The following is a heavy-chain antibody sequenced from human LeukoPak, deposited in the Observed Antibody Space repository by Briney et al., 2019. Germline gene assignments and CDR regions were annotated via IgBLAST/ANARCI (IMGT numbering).Heavy chain of an antibody. J-gene: IGHJ4*02. D-gene: IGHD4-23*01. CDR2: IYTTGSI. V-gene: IGHV4-4*07. Sequence: SETLSLTCTVSGGSISSYYWSWVRQPAGKGLEWIGRIYTTGSINYNPSLKSRVTMSVDTSKNQFSLNLTSVTAADTAVYYCARDRTYGGNSGFDYWGRGTLVTVSS. CDR1: GGSISSYY. CDR3: ARDRTYGGNSGFDY.